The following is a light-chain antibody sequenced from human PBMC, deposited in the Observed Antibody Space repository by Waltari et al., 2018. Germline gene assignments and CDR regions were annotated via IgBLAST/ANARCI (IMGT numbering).Light chain of an antibody. J-gene: IGLJ3*02. CDR1: SSDL. CDR3: SSYADNTLV. Sequence: QSALTQPPSASGSPGQSVTIPCTGNSSDLVSWFQHPPGKPPKLMIYEVSKRPSGVPDRFSGSKSGNTASLTVSGLHADDEAHYYCSSYADNTLVFGGGTKLTVL. CDR2: EVS. V-gene: IGLV2-8*01.